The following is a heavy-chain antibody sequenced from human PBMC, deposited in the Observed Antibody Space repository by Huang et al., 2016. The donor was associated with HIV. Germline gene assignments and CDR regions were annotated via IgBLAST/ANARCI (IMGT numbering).Heavy chain of an antibody. CDR1: GGTFSSSA. CDR3: ARDLNGDFDY. D-gene: IGHD1-1*01. Sequence: QVQLMQSGAEVKKPGSSVKVSCKASGGTFSSSAISWVRQAPGQGLEWMGRIIPIFDTANYAQKFQGRVTITADESTGTAYMELSSLRSEDTAIYYCARDLNGDFDYWGQGTLVTVSS. CDR2: IIPIFDTA. V-gene: IGHV1-69*18. J-gene: IGHJ4*02.